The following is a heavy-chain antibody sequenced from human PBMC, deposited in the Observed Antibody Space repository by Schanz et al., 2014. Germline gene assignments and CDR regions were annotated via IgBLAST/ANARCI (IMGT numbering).Heavy chain of an antibody. CDR1: GFTFTTFA. J-gene: IGHJ4*02. V-gene: IGHV3-23*01. D-gene: IGHD2-21*01. Sequence: EQVLESGGGFVQPGGSLRLSCATSGFTFTTFAMTWVRQAPGKGLEWVSGISDSGGDTYYADSVKGRFTISRDNSKNTLYLQMNSLRAEDMAVYYCAKGQLLSYYFDYWGQGTLVTVSS. CDR2: ISDSGGDT. CDR3: AKGQLLSYYFDY.